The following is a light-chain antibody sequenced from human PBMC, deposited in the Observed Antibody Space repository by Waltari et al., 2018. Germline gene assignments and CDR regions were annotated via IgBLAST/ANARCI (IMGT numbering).Light chain of an antibody. CDR2: GTS. CDR1: QDIGNR. CDR3: QQGKSFPIT. Sequence: DIQMTQSPSPVSASVGDRVTITCRASQDIGNRLAWYQQKPGKAPNLLNYGTSSLQTGVPSRFSGSGSGTEFTLTISSLQPEDFGTYYCQQGKSFPITFGPGTKVEIK. J-gene: IGKJ3*01. V-gene: IGKV1-12*01.